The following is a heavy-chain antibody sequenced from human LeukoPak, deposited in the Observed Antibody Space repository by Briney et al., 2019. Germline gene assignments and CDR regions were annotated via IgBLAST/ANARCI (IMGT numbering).Heavy chain of an antibody. CDR3: ARGPRIAAADHWFDP. D-gene: IGHD6-13*01. CDR2: IYHSGCT. CDR1: GGSISSGGYS. Sequence: SETLSLTCAGSGGSISSGGYSWSWIRQPPGKGLGWIGYIYHSGCTYYNPSLKSRVTISVDRSENQFSLRLSSVTAADTAVYYCARGPRIAAADHWFDPWGQGTLVTVSS. J-gene: IGHJ5*02. V-gene: IGHV4-30-2*01.